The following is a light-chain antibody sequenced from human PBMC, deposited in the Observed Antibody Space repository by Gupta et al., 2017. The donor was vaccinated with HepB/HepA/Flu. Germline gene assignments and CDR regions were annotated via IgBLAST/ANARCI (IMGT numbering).Light chain of an antibody. CDR2: WAS. CDR1: QSVLYSSNNKNY. V-gene: IGKV4-1*01. Sequence: IVMTQSPDSLSLSLGERATINCKSSQSVLYSSNNKNYLAWYQQKPGQPPKLLIYWASTRESGVPDRFSGRGSGTDFTLTISSLQAEDVAVYYCQQDNSTPHTFGHGTKVDIK. J-gene: IGKJ3*01. CDR3: QQDNSTPHT.